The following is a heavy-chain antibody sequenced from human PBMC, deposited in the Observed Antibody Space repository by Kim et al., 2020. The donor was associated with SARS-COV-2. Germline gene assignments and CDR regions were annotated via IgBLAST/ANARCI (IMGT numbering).Heavy chain of an antibody. Sequence: GGSLRLSCTASEFTFNNYAIHWVRQAPGKGLEWVAGLSSDGSYTYYLDSVKGRYTVSRDISKSSVSLQMGSLRPDDTAVYFCARSDGSYSGDGFDMWGQGTVVTVSS. V-gene: IGHV3-30*04. CDR2: LSSDGSYT. CDR1: EFTFNNYA. J-gene: IGHJ3*02. CDR3: ARSDGSYSGDGFDM. D-gene: IGHD1-26*01.